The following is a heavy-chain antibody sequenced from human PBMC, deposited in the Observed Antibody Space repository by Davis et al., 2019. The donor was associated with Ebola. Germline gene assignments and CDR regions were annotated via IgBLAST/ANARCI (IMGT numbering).Heavy chain of an antibody. CDR3: ARDYYGSGSPLEYFQH. Sequence: AASVKVSCKASGYTFTSYAMHWVRQAPGQRLEWMGWINAGNGNTKYSQKFQGRVTITRDTSASTAYMELGSLRSEDTAVYYCARDYYGSGSPLEYFQHWGQGTLVTVSS. CDR1: GYTFTSYA. CDR2: INAGNGNT. D-gene: IGHD3-10*01. V-gene: IGHV1-3*01. J-gene: IGHJ1*01.